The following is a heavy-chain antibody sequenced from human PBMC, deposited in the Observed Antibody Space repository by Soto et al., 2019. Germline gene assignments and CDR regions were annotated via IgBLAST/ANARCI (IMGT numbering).Heavy chain of an antibody. Sequence: SETLSLTCAVYGGSVRGSYWSWIRQPPGKGLEWIGYIYYSGSTYYNPALKSRVTISVDTSKNQFSLKLSSVTAADTAVYYCARSPDYWGQGTLVTVSS. CDR1: GGSVRGSY. CDR3: ARSPDY. J-gene: IGHJ4*02. CDR2: IYYSGST. V-gene: IGHV4-59*06.